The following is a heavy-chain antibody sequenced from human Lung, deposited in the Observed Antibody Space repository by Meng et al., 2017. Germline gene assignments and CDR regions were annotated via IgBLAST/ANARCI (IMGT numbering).Heavy chain of an antibody. V-gene: IGHV4-34*01. CDR2: INHSGST. D-gene: IGHD4-11*01. CDR1: GGAFSDYY. J-gene: IGHJ4*02. CDR3: ARGPTTTAHDFDY. Sequence: VALQQWGVGLLKPSETLSLACVVSGGAFSDYYWSWIRQPSGKGLEWIGEINHSGSTNYNPSLESRATISVDTSQNNLSLKLSSVTAADSAVYYCARGPTTTAHDFDYWGQGTLVTVSS.